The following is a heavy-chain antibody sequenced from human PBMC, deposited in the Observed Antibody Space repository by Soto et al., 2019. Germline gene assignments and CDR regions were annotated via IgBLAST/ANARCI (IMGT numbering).Heavy chain of an antibody. D-gene: IGHD2-21*01. CDR1: GVSFSYYY. CDR2: INHSGST. CDR3: ARGRVSDY. V-gene: IGHV4-34*01. J-gene: IGHJ4*02. Sequence: SETLSLTIAVYGVSFSYYYWSWILQHQGKGLEWIGEINHSGSTNYNPSLKSRVTISVDTSKNQFSLKLSSVTAADTAVYYCARGRVSDYWGQGILVTVS.